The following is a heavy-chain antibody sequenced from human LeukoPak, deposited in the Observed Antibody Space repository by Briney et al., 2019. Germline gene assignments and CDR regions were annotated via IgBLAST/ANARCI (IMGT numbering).Heavy chain of an antibody. CDR2: IYTSGST. CDR3: ARDNPPSDYYYSYYMDV. J-gene: IGHJ6*03. V-gene: IGHV4-61*02. Sequence: SQTLSLTCTVSGGSISSGSYYWSWIRQPAGKGLEWIGRIYTSGSTNYNPSLKRRVTISVDTSKNPFSLKLSSVTAADAAVYYCARDNPPSDYYYSYYMDVWGKGTTVTVSS. D-gene: IGHD1-14*01. CDR1: GGSISSGSYY.